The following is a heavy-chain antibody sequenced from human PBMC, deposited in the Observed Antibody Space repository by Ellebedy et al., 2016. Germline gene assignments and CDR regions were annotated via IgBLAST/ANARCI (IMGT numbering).Heavy chain of an antibody. Sequence: GESLKISCAASGFTFSSYAMSCVRQAPGKGPEWVSAVVGSGERTFYADSVRGRFTISRDNSKNRLYLQMSSLKVEDTATYYCANVGGSGTYYNGYWGQGTLVTVSS. D-gene: IGHD3-10*01. CDR2: VVGSGERT. CDR1: GFTFSSYA. CDR3: ANVGGSGTYYNGY. V-gene: IGHV3-23*01. J-gene: IGHJ4*02.